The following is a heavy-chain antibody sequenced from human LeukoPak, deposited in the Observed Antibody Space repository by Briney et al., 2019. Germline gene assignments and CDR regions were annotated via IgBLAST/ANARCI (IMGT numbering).Heavy chain of an antibody. CDR1: GYTFTGYY. V-gene: IGHV1-2*02. CDR2: INPNSGGT. J-gene: IGHJ5*02. D-gene: IGHD4-11*01. CDR3: AREVTVTTESGWFDP. Sequence: GASVKVSCKASGYTFTGYYMHWVRQAPGQGLEWMGWINPNSGGTNYAQKFQGRVTMTRDTSISTAYMELSRLRSGDTAVYYCAREVTVTTESGWFDPWGQGTLVTVSS.